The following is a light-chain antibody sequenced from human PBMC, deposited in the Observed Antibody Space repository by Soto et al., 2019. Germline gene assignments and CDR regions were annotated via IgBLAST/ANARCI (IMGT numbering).Light chain of an antibody. Sequence: DIVMTQSPLSLPITAGEPASISCRSSQSLLHRSGYNYLTWYLQKPGQSPQLLIYLGSSRASGVPDRFSGSGSGTDFTLKISRVEAEDVGVYYCIQALQTPLTFGGGTKMEIK. CDR2: LGS. V-gene: IGKV2-28*01. CDR3: IQALQTPLT. J-gene: IGKJ4*01. CDR1: QSLLHRSGYNY.